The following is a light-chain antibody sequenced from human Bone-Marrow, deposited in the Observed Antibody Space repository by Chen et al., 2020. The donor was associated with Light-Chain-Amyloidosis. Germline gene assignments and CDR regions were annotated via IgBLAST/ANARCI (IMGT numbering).Light chain of an antibody. J-gene: IGLJ1*01. CDR1: SSDVVVDNH. V-gene: IGLV2-14*01. CDR2: EVT. CDR3: SSYTITNTLV. Sequence: QSALPQPASVSGSPGQPITISCPGTSSDVVVDNHVSWYQQHPDKVPKLMIYEVTNRPSWVPDRFSGSKSDNTASLTISGLQTEDEADYFCSSYTITNTLVFGSGTRVTVL.